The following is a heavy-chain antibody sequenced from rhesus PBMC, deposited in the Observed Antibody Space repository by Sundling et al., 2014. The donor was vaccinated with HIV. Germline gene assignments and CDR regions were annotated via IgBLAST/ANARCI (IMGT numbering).Heavy chain of an antibody. CDR1: GASISSSNW. Sequence: QVQLQESGPAVVKPSETLSLTCAVSGASISSSNWWSWIRQSPGKGLEWIGGIYGSGGSTEYNPSLKSRVTISKDTSKNQFSLNLSSVTAADTAVYYCARVILAGTLFDYWGQGVLVTVSS. CDR3: ARVILAGTLFDY. J-gene: IGHJ4*01. V-gene: IGHV4-93*01. CDR2: IYGSGGST. D-gene: IGHD1-1-1*01.